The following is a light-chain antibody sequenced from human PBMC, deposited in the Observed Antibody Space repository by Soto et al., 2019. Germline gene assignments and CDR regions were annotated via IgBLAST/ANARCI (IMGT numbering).Light chain of an antibody. CDR3: QKYSSVPV. CDR1: QGIRNF. Sequence: DIQMTQSPTSLSESVGDRVTITCRASQGIRNFVAWYQQKPAKAPKLLIYAASTLQSGVPSRFSGSGSGTDFTLTINSLQPEDVATYSCQKYSSVPVFGPGTKVEIK. V-gene: IGKV1-27*01. J-gene: IGKJ3*01. CDR2: AAS.